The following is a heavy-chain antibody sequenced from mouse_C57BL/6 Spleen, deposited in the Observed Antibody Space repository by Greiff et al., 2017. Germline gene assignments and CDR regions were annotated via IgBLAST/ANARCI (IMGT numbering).Heavy chain of an antibody. D-gene: IGHD1-1*01. CDR1: GFTFSDYY. J-gene: IGHJ3*01. CDR2: INYDGSST. V-gene: IGHV5-16*01. Sequence: DVQLVEPEGGLVQPGSSMKLSCTASGFTFSDYYMAWVRQVPEQGLEWVAKINYDGSSTYYLDSLKSRFIISLDNAKNILYLQMSSLTSEDTATYYCARERGCYCKYAYWGQGTPLTVSA. CDR3: ARERGCYCKYAY.